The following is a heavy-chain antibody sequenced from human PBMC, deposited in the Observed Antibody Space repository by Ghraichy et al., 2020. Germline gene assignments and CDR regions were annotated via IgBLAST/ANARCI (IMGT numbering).Heavy chain of an antibody. V-gene: IGHV6-1*01. CDR2: TYYRSKWYN. J-gene: IGHJ4*02. CDR1: GDSVSSNSVA. CDR3: ARATQVAVFDY. Sequence: SPTLSLTCAISGDSVSSNSVAWDWIRQSPSRGLEWLGRTYYRSKWYNDYAVSVKSRITINPDTSKNQFSLQLNSVTPEDTAVYYCARATQVAVFDYWGQGTLVTVSS.